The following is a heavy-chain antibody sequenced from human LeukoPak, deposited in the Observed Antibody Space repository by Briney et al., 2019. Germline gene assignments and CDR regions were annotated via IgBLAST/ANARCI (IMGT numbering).Heavy chain of an antibody. Sequence: GGSLRLSCAASGFTFDDYGMSWVRQAPGKGLEWVSGINWSGGSTVYADSVKGRFTISRDNAKNSPYLQMNSLKTEDTAVYYCTTDRILLEDYWGQGTLVTVSS. CDR1: GFTFDDYG. CDR3: TTDRILLEDY. CDR2: INWSGGST. V-gene: IGHV3-20*04. J-gene: IGHJ4*02. D-gene: IGHD2/OR15-2a*01.